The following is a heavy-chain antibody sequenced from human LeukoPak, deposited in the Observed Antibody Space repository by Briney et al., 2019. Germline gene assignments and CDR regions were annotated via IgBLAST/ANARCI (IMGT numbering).Heavy chain of an antibody. CDR1: GFTFGSYA. CDR2: TSYDGSNK. J-gene: IGHJ5*02. V-gene: IGHV3-30*01. Sequence: GSLRLSCAASGFTFGSYAMHWVRQAPGKGLEWVAVTSYDGSNKYYADSVKGRFTISRDYSKNTLYQQMNSLRAEDTAVYYCARNSLPAARLKGNWFDPWGQGTLVTVSS. D-gene: IGHD2-2*01. CDR3: ARNSLPAARLKGNWFDP.